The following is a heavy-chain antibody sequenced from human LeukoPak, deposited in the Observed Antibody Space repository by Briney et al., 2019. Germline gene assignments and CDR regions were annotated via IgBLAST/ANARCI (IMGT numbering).Heavy chain of an antibody. Sequence: SETPSLTCTVPGGSISSYYWSWIRQPPGKGLEWIGYIYSSGSTNYNPSLTSRVTISVDTSKNQFSLKLSSVADADAAVYYCARLGYSSSHLDYWGQGTLVTVSS. CDR2: IYSSGST. V-gene: IGHV4-59*08. J-gene: IGHJ4*02. CDR3: ARLGYSSSHLDY. D-gene: IGHD6-13*01. CDR1: GGSISSYY.